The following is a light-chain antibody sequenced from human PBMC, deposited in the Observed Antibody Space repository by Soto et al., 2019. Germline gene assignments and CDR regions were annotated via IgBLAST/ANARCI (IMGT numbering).Light chain of an antibody. Sequence: QSVLTQPHSVSGAPGQRVTISCTGSSSNIGAGYDVHWYQQLPGTAPKLLIYGNSNRPSGVPDRFSGSKSGTSASLAITGLQAEDEADYYCQSYDSSLSVVFGTGTKLTVL. CDR3: QSYDSSLSVV. V-gene: IGLV1-40*01. J-gene: IGLJ1*01. CDR1: SSNIGAGYD. CDR2: GNS.